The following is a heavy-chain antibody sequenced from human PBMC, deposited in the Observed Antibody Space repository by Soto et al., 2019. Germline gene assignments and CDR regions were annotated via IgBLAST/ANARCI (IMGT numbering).Heavy chain of an antibody. V-gene: IGHV3-30*18. J-gene: IGHJ4*01. CDR1: GFTFSSYG. CDR3: AKEVAVAGDFDY. D-gene: IGHD6-19*01. Sequence: QVRLVESGGGVVQPGRSLRLSCVASGFTFSSYGIHWVRQAPGKGLEWVAVISSDGNTKYYADSVKGRFTISRDNTKNSLYLQMDSLSPEDTAVYYCAKEVAVAGDFDYWGHGTLVTVSS. CDR2: ISSDGNTK.